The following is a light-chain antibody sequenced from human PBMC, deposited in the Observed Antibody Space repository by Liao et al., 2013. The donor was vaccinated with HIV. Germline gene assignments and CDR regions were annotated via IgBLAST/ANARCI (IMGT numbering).Light chain of an antibody. CDR3: QAWDRNTAI. J-gene: IGLJ2*01. CDR1: ALPKQY. V-gene: IGLV3-1*01. Sequence: SYELTQPPSVSVSPGQTARITCSGDALPKQYAHWYQQKPGQSPLLVIYQDAYRPSGIPERFSGSNSGNTATLTISGTQPLDEADYYCQAWDRNTAIFGGGTKLTVL. CDR2: QDA.